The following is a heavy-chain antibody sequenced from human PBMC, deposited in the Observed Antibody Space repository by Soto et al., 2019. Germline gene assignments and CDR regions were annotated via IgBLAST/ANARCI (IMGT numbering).Heavy chain of an antibody. V-gene: IGHV1-3*01. J-gene: IGHJ5*02. D-gene: IGHD6-13*01. CDR3: VRRHVSATGIDWFDP. CDR2: INAANGDT. Sequence: ASVKVSCKASGYTITSYGIHWVRQATGQRLEWMGWINAANGDTKYSPKFQGRVTITRDTSASTAHMELSSLRSEDTAVYYCVRRHVSATGIDWFDPGGQGTLVTVS. CDR1: GYTITSYG.